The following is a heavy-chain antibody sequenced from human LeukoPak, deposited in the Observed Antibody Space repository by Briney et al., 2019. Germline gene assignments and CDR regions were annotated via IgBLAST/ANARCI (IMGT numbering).Heavy chain of an antibody. CDR2: IIPIFGTA. V-gene: IGHV1-69*05. D-gene: IGHD2-21*02. CDR1: GGTFSSYA. Sequence: SVKVSCKASGGTFSSYAISWVRQAPGQGLEWLGGIIPIFGTANYAQKFQGRVTITTDESTSTAYMELSSLRSEDTAVYYCARDRYCGGDCSDYWGQGTLVTVSS. CDR3: ARDRYCGGDCSDY. J-gene: IGHJ4*02.